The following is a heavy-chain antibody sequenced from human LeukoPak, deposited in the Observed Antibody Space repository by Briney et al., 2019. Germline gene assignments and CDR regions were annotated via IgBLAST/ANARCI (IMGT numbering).Heavy chain of an antibody. D-gene: IGHD1-1*01. V-gene: IGHV3-9*01. CDR3: AKDRGFFRRYRERDAFDI. CDR2: ISWNSGSI. J-gene: IGHJ3*02. Sequence: GGSLRLSCAASGFTFDDYAMHWVRQAPGKGLEWVSGISWNSGSIGYADSVKGRFTISRDNAKNSLYLQMNSLRAEDTALYYCAKDRGFFRRYRERDAFDIWGQGTMVTVSS. CDR1: GFTFDDYA.